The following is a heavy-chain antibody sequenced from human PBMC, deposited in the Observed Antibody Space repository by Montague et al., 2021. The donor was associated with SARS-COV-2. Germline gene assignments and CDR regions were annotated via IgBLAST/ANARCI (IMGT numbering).Heavy chain of an antibody. CDR1: GFTFSSYA. CDR2: ISYDGDNK. CDR3: ARVRVGATDYNYYYGLDV. J-gene: IGHJ6*02. V-gene: IGHV3-30-3*01. D-gene: IGHD1-26*01. Sequence: SLRLSCAASGFTFSSYAMHWIRRAPGKGLEWVAVISYDGDNKHYADSVKGRVTISRDNSKNTLYLQMNSLRADDTAVYYCARVRVGATDYNYYYGLDVWGQGTTVTVSS.